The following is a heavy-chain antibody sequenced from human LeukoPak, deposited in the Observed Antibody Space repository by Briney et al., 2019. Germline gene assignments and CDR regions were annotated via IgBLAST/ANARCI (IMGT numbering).Heavy chain of an antibody. V-gene: IGHV4-61*02. D-gene: IGHD6-13*01. CDR2: IYTSGST. CDR1: GGSISSGSYY. Sequence: SQTLSLTCTVSGGSISSGSYYWSWIRQPAGKGLEWIGRIYTSGSTNYNPSLKSRVTISVDTSKNQFSLKLSSVTAADTAVYYCAREYSSSRSGGFDYWGQGTLVTVSS. CDR3: AREYSSSRSGGFDY. J-gene: IGHJ4*02.